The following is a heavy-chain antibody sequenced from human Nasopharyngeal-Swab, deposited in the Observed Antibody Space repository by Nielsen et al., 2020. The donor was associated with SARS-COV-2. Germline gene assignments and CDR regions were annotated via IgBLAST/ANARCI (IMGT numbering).Heavy chain of an antibody. D-gene: IGHD1-20*01. Sequence: SETLPLTCTVSGGSVSSGSYYWSWIRQPPGKGLEWIGYIYYSGSTNYNPSLKSRVTISVDTSKNQFSLKLSSVTAADTAVYYCARGQYNWNHFDYWGQGTLVTVSS. CDR1: GGSVSSGSYY. CDR3: ARGQYNWNHFDY. V-gene: IGHV4-61*01. CDR2: IYYSGST. J-gene: IGHJ4*02.